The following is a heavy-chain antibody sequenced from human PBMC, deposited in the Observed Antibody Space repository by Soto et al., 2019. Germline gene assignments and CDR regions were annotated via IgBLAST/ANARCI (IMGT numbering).Heavy chain of an antibody. V-gene: IGHV1-46*01. Sequence: GASVKVSCKASGYTFTSYYMHWVQQAPGQGLEWMGIINPSGGSTSYAQKFQGRVTMTRDTSTSTVYMELSSLRSEDTAVYYCARLLSGYDSVYYYYGMDVWGQGTTVTVSS. CDR3: ARLLSGYDSVYYYYGMDV. CDR2: INPSGGST. CDR1: GYTFTSYY. J-gene: IGHJ6*02. D-gene: IGHD5-12*01.